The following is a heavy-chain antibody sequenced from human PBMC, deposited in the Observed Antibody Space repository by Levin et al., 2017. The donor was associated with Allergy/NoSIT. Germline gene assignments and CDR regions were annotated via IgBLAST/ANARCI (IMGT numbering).Heavy chain of an antibody. CDR2: IYYSGST. CDR1: GGSISSSSYY. CDR3: ASSYSRGRRAIDY. J-gene: IGHJ4*02. Sequence: PSETLSLTCTVSGGSISSSSYYWGWIRQPPGKGLEWIGSIYYSGSTYYNPSLKSRVTISVDTSKNQFSLTLSSVTAADTAVYYCASSYSRGRRAIDYWGQGTLVTVSS. V-gene: IGHV4-39*01. D-gene: IGHD5-18*01.